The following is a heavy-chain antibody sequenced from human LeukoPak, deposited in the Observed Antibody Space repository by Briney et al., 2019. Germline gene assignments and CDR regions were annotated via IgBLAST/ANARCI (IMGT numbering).Heavy chain of an antibody. Sequence: PGGSLRLSCAASGFTFSSYWMHWVRQAPGKGLVWVSRINSDGSSTSYADSVKGRFTISRDNSRSTLYLQMNSLRPEDTAIYYCAREGYYGSGSPPSLYFDYWGQGTMVTVSS. D-gene: IGHD3-10*01. V-gene: IGHV3-74*01. CDR3: AREGYYGSGSPPSLYFDY. J-gene: IGHJ4*02. CDR1: GFTFSSYW. CDR2: INSDGSST.